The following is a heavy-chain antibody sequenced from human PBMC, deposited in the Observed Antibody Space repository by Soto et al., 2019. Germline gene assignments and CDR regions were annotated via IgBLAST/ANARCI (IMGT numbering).Heavy chain of an antibody. J-gene: IGHJ6*03. CDR3: ARGTIVERPYFYMDV. V-gene: IGHV1-18*01. CDR1: GYPFVSYG. Sequence: ASVKVSCKASGYPFVSYGISWVRQATGQGPEWMEWVSGHNGNTYYAQKFQGRVTMTTDTSTNTAYMELRSLRSDDTAVYYCARGTIVERPYFYMDVWGKGTTVTVSS. CDR2: VSGHNGNT. D-gene: IGHD2-15*01.